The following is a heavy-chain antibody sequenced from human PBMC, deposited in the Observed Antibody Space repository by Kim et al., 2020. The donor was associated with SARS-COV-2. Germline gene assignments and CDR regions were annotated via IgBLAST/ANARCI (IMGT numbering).Heavy chain of an antibody. CDR2: TYYRSKWYN. J-gene: IGHJ1*01. V-gene: IGHV6-1*01. CDR3: ARGRTDGYKD. Sequence: SQTLSLTCVISGDSVSSNTVAWHWIRQSPSRGLEWLGRTYYRSKWYNDYAVSVKSRITINPDTSMNLFSLHLNSVTPEDTAVYYCARGRTDGYKDWGLGTLVTVSS. D-gene: IGHD5-12*01. CDR1: GDSVSSNTVA.